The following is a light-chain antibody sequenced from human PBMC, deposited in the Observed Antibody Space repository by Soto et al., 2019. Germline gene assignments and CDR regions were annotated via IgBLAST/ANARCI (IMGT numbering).Light chain of an antibody. Sequence: QSALTQPASVSGSPGQSITISCTGTSSDVGGYNYVSWYQQHPGKAPKLMIYEVSNRPSGVSNRFSGSKSGNTASLTISGLQAEDDADYYCSSYTSSSTLVFGTGTKGTVL. CDR3: SSYTSSSTLV. CDR2: EVS. V-gene: IGLV2-14*01. J-gene: IGLJ1*01. CDR1: SSDVGGYNY.